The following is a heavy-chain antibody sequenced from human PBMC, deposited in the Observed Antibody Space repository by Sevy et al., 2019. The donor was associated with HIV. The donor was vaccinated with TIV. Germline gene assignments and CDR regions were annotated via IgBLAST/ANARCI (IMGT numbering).Heavy chain of an antibody. Sequence: GGSLSLSCAASGFTFSSYAMSWVRQAPGKGREGVSAISGSGGSTYYADSVKGRSTISRDNAKNTMYLQMNSLRAEDTAVSYCAKDREYSYGPAAVYGMDVWGQGTTVTVSS. CDR2: ISGSGGST. J-gene: IGHJ6*02. V-gene: IGHV3-23*01. CDR1: GFTFSSYA. D-gene: IGHD5-18*01. CDR3: AKDREYSYGPAAVYGMDV.